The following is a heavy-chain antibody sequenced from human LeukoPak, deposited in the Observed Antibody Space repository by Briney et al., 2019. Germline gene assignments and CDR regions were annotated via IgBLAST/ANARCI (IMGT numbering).Heavy chain of an antibody. CDR2: INPSGGST. V-gene: IGHV1-46*01. CDR3: ARVTMVRGVIPSFDY. Sequence: ASVKVSCKASGYTFTSYYMHWVRQAPGQGLEWMGIINPSGGSTSYAQKFQGRVTMTRDTSTSTAYMELSSLRSEDTAVYYCARVTMVRGVIPSFDYWGQGTLVTVSS. CDR1: GYTFTSYY. J-gene: IGHJ4*02. D-gene: IGHD3-10*01.